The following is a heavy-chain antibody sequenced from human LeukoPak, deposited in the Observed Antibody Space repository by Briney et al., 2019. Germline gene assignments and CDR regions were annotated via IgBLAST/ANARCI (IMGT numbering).Heavy chain of an antibody. CDR1: GGSISSYY. Sequence: SETLSLTCTVSGGSISSYYWSWIRQPAGKGLEWIGRIYTSGSTNYNPSLKSRVTMSVDTSKNQFSLKLSSVTAADTAVYYCARGGATTVTDHWYNWFDPWGQGTLVTVSS. CDR3: ARGGATTVTDHWYNWFDP. CDR2: IYTSGST. D-gene: IGHD4-17*01. V-gene: IGHV4-4*07. J-gene: IGHJ5*02.